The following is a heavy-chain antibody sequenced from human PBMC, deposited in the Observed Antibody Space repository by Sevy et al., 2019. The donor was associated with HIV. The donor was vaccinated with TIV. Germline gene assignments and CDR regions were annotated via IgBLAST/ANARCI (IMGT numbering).Heavy chain of an antibody. Sequence: GGSLRLSCGASGFNFGSCAMNWVRQAPGKGLEWVAVISYHGRDKFYAESVKGRSNISRDNSKNMVYLQIDSLRPEDTAVYYCAKDFTGYNGLDVWGQGTMVTVSS. D-gene: IGHD3-9*01. CDR1: GFNFGSCA. J-gene: IGHJ6*02. CDR3: AKDFTGYNGLDV. V-gene: IGHV3-30*18. CDR2: ISYHGRDK.